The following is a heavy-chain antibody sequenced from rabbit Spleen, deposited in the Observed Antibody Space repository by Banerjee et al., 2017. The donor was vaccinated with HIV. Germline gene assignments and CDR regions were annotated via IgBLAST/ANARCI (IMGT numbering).Heavy chain of an antibody. CDR1: GFDFRRYYL. D-gene: IGHD1-1*01. V-gene: IGHV1S45*01. CDR2: MNTETGKG. CDR3: ARDLTVVIGWNFNL. J-gene: IGHJ4*01. Sequence: QEQVKETGGGLVQPGGSLTLSCKASGFDFRRYYLSWVRQAPGKGLKWIACMNTETGKGVYANWAKGRFAISKTSSTTVTLQMTSLTAADTATYFCARDLTVVIGWNFNLWGQGTLVTVS.